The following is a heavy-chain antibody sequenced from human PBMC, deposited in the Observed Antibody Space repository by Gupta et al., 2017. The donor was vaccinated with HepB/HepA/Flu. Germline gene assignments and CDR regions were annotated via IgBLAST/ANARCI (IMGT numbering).Heavy chain of an antibody. CDR3: ARANSGSYYNGFDY. Sequence: QVQLVQSGAEVKKPGASVKVSCKASGYTFTSYAMHWVRQAPGQRLEWMGWINADNGYTKYSQKFQGRVTITRDTSASTAYMELSSLRSEDTAVFFCARANSGSYYNGFDYWGQGSLVTVSS. CDR1: GYTFTSYA. D-gene: IGHD3-10*01. CDR2: INADNGYT. V-gene: IGHV1-3*01. J-gene: IGHJ4*02.